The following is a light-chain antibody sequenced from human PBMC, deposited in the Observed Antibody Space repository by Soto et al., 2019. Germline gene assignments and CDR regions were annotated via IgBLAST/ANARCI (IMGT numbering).Light chain of an antibody. Sequence: QSVLTQPASVYGSPGQSITISCTGASSDVGGYNYVSWCQQHPGKAPKLMIYDVSNRPSGVSNRFSGSKSGNTASLTISGLQAEDEADYYCSSYTSSSPYVFGTGTKVTVL. J-gene: IGLJ1*01. CDR2: DVS. V-gene: IGLV2-14*01. CDR1: SSDVGGYNY. CDR3: SSYTSSSPYV.